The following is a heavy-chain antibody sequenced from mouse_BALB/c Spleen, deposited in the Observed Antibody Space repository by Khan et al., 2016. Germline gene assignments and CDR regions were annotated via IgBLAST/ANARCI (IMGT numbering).Heavy chain of an antibody. CDR1: GFTFSRYW. V-gene: IGHV6-6*02. J-gene: IGHJ4*01. CDR3: TRSYDGYSGAMDY. CDR2: IRLRSDNYAI. Sequence: EVKLEESGGGLVQPGGSMKLSCVASGFTFSRYWMSWVRQSPEKGLEWVAEIRLRSDNYAIHYAESAKGKFSISRDDSKSRLYLQMNSLRAEDTGTYYCTRSYDGYSGAMDYWGQGTSVTVSS. D-gene: IGHD2-3*01.